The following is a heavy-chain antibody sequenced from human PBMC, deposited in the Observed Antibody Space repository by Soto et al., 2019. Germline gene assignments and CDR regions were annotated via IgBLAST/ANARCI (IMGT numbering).Heavy chain of an antibody. Sequence: ASVKVSCKASGYTFTSYDIYWVRQATGQGLEWMGWMNPNTGNSGYAQKFQGRVTMTRNTSISTAYMELSSLRSEDTAVYYCARGPYYYDSSGYYYWFDPWGQGTLVTVSS. CDR1: GYTFTSYD. J-gene: IGHJ5*02. D-gene: IGHD3-22*01. CDR3: ARGPYYYDSSGYYYWFDP. V-gene: IGHV1-8*01. CDR2: MNPNTGNS.